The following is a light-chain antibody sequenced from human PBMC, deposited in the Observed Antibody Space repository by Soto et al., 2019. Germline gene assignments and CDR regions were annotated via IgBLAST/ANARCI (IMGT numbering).Light chain of an antibody. J-gene: IGLJ2*01. CDR2: SND. Sequence: QSVLTQPPSASGTPGQRVTISCSGSSSNIETNYVYWYQQLPGTAPKLIYSNDQRPSGVPDRFSGSKSGTSASLAISGLRSEDEADYYCAAWDDSLSGSYVIFGGGTKLPVL. V-gene: IGLV1-47*02. CDR1: SSNIETNY. CDR3: AAWDDSLSGSYVI.